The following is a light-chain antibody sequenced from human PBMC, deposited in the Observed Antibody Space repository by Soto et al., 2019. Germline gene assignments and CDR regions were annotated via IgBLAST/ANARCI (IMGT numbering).Light chain of an antibody. V-gene: IGKV1-27*01. Sequence: DIQMTQCPSSVSASVGDRVTITCRASQGISNYLAWYQQKPGKVPKLLIYAASTLQSGVPSRFSGSGSGTDFTLTISSLQPEDVATYYCQKYNSAPRTFVQGTKVEIK. CDR1: QGISNY. J-gene: IGKJ1*01. CDR2: AAS. CDR3: QKYNSAPRT.